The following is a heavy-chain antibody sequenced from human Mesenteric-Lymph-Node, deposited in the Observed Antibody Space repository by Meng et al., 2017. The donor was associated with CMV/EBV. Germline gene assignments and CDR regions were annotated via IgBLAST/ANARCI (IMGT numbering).Heavy chain of an antibody. V-gene: IGHV3-11*06. CDR2: ITGSSSHT. CDR3: VINDYGPD. D-gene: IGHD4/OR15-4a*01. J-gene: IGHJ4*02. Sequence: LRLSCVASGFTFRDHYMTWIRRAPGKGLEWVSYITGSSSHTSYAESVRGRFTISRDNAKNSLYLQMNSLRADDTAVYYCVINDYGPDWGQGTLVTVSS. CDR1: GFTFRDHY.